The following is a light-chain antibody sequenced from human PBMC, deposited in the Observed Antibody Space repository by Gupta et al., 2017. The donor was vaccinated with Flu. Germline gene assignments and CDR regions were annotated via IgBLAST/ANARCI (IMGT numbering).Light chain of an antibody. Sequence: QSVLTQSPPASGTPGPWVIISCSGSSSTIGSNLVSWYQHLPGTAPKLLIHTNAHRPSGVPDRFSGSKSVTSASLAIRGLQSEDEAHYYCATWDDSLNAWLFGGGTKLTVL. J-gene: IGLJ3*02. V-gene: IGLV1-44*01. CDR1: SSTIGSNL. CDR2: TNA. CDR3: ATWDDSLNAWL.